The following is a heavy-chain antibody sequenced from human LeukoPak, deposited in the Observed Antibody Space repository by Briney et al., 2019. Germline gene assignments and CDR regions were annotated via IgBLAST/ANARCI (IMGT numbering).Heavy chain of an antibody. CDR1: GFTFSDYW. J-gene: IGHJ4*02. D-gene: IGHD2-21*01. CDR2: IYSDVRRI. V-gene: IGHV3-74*03. Sequence: GVSLRLSCAASGFTFSDYWMHWVRQAPGKGLEWVARIYSDVRRIKYADSVKGRFTISRDNAKNTLYLQMNALRVEDTAVYYCATSPVISRDWGQGTLVTVSS. CDR3: ATSPVISRD.